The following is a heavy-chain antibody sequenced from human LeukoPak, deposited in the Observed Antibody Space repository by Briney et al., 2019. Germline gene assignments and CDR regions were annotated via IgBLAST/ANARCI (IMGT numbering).Heavy chain of an antibody. CDR2: IYYSGST. CDR1: GGSISSHY. J-gene: IGHJ4*02. V-gene: IGHV4-59*11. D-gene: IGHD7-27*01. CDR3: ARDRRLGA. Sequence: SETLSLTCTVSGGSISSHYWSWIRQPPGKGLEWIGYIYYSGSTNYNPSLKSRVTISVDTSKNQFSLKLSSVTAADTAVYYCARDRRLGAWGQGTLVTVSS.